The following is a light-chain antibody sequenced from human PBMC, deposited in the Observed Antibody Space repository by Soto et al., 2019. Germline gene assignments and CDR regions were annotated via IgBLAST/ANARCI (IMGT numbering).Light chain of an antibody. Sequence: DSQMTQSPSTLSASVGDRVTITCRASQRVTTWLTWYQQKPGKAPKILISKAPNLQSAVPSRFSASGSGTEFTLTISSLQPDDFGTYYCQQYDSYPLTFGGGTKVDIK. J-gene: IGKJ4*02. CDR2: KAP. CDR1: QRVTTW. CDR3: QQYDSYPLT. V-gene: IGKV1-5*03.